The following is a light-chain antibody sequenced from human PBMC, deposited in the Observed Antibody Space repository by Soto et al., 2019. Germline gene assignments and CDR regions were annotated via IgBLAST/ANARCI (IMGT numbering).Light chain of an antibody. V-gene: IGKV1-9*01. CDR1: QDISSY. J-gene: IGKJ4*01. Sequence: IQLTQSPSSLSASVGDRVTITCRASQDISSYLGWYQQKPWKAPKLLIYDAATLQSGVPSRFSGSGSGTDFTLTITSLQPEDFATYYCQQLKRYPLTFGGGTKVEVK. CDR3: QQLKRYPLT. CDR2: DAA.